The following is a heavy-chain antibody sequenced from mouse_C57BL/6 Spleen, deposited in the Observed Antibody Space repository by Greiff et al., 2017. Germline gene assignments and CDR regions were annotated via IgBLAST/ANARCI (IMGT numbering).Heavy chain of an antibody. CDR3: ARLYYGSSFDY. CDR1: GYTFTSYW. J-gene: IGHJ2*01. Sequence: VQLQQPGAELVMPGASVKLSCKASGYTFTSYWMPWVKQRPGQGLEWIGEIDPSDSYTNYNQKFKGKSTLTVDKSSSTAYMQLSSLTSEDSAVYYCARLYYGSSFDYWGQGTTLTVSS. D-gene: IGHD1-1*01. V-gene: IGHV1-69*01. CDR2: IDPSDSYT.